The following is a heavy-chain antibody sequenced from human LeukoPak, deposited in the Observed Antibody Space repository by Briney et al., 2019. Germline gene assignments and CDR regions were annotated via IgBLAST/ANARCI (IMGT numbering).Heavy chain of an antibody. Sequence: SQTLSLTCTVSGGSISSGDYYWSWIRQPPGKGLEWIGYIYYSGSTYYNPSLKGRVTISVDTSKNQFSLKLSSVTAADTAVYYCARGGGYCSSTSCSGFDYWGQGTLVTVSS. D-gene: IGHD2-2*01. CDR2: IYYSGST. CDR3: ARGGGYCSSTSCSGFDY. J-gene: IGHJ4*02. V-gene: IGHV4-30-4*08. CDR1: GGSISSGDYY.